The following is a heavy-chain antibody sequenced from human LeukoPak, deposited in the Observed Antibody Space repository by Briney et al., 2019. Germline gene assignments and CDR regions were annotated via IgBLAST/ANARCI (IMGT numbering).Heavy chain of an antibody. CDR3: AKNNHYYGSGSLAYFDY. CDR2: ISGSGGST. V-gene: IGHV3-23*01. CDR1: GFTFSSYA. Sequence: GGSLRLSCAASGFTFSSYAMSWVRQAPGKGLEWVSAISGSGGSTYYADSVKGRFTISRDNSKNTLYLQMNSLRAEDTAVYYCAKNNHYYGSGSLAYFDYWGQGTLVTVSS. J-gene: IGHJ4*02. D-gene: IGHD3-10*01.